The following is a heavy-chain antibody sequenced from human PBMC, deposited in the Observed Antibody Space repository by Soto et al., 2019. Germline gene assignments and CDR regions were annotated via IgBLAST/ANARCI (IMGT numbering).Heavy chain of an antibody. CDR3: ARGLWGWFFDY. V-gene: IGHV3-48*02. D-gene: IGHD3-16*01. CDR2: ISSNSDTK. Sequence: EVQVVESGGGLVQPGGSLGLSCAASGFVFSSYSMNWIRQAPGKGLEWISYISSNSDTKYYADSVKGRFAISRDNAKNSLDLQMNSLRDEDTAVYYCARGLWGWFFDYWGQGSLVTVSS. J-gene: IGHJ4*02. CDR1: GFVFSSYS.